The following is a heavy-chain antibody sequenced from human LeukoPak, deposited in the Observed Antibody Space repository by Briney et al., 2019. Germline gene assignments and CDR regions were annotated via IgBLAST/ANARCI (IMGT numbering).Heavy chain of an antibody. V-gene: IGHV1-3*01. D-gene: IGHD1-20*01. CDR2: IYPDNGNT. Sequence: ASVKVSCKTSGYTFSNHAIYWVRQAPGQSLEWLGWIYPDNGNTKYSQSFQDRVSITTDTSASTVYMVLSNLRSEDTAVYYCAREPARITVALPDFWGQGTLVTVSS. CDR1: GYTFSNHA. CDR3: AREPARITVALPDF. J-gene: IGHJ4*02.